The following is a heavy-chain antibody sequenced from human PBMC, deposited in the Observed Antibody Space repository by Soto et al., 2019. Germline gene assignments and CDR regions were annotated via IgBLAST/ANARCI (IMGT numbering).Heavy chain of an antibody. CDR1: GFSFSDYA. D-gene: IGHD6-13*01. CDR3: AKRSPYSSGWYSPIFDY. V-gene: IGHV3-23*01. CDR2: ISGSGGST. J-gene: IGHJ4*02. Sequence: GGSLRLSCAASGFSFSDYAMSWVRQAPGKGLEWVSVISGSGGSTHYADSVRGRFTVSRDNSKNSLSLRMNSLRDEDTAVYFCAKRSPYSSGWYSPIFDYWGQGALVTVSS.